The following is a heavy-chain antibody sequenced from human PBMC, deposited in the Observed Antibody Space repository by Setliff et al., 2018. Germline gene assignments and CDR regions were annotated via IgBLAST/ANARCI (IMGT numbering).Heavy chain of an antibody. CDR2: ISAYTGKT. CDR3: ARAPRLEWILPTFDY. CDR1: GYTFLSYG. Sequence: ASVKVSCKAVGYTFLSYGLSWVRQAPGQGLEWMGWISAYTGKTDYAQNFQGRVTMTTDTSTSTAYLELRSLRYDETAVYFCARAPRLEWILPTFDYWGQGTPVPSPQ. J-gene: IGHJ4*02. V-gene: IGHV1-18*01. D-gene: IGHD3-3*01.